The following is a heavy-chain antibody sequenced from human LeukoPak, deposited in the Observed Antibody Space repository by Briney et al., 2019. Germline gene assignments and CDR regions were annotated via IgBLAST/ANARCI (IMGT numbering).Heavy chain of an antibody. CDR2: IYYSGST. D-gene: IGHD2-2*01. CDR1: GGSISSYY. J-gene: IGHJ4*02. V-gene: IGHV4-59*01. CDR3: ARVVSGLNDY. Sequence: PSETLSLTCAVSGGSISSYYWSWIRQPPGKGLEWIGYIYYSGSTKYNPSLKSRVTISVDTSKNQFSLKLSSVTAADTAVYYCARVVSGLNDYWGQGTPVTVSS.